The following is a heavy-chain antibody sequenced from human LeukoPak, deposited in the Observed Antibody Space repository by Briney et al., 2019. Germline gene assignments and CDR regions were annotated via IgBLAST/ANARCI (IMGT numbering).Heavy chain of an antibody. CDR3: ARRGDGGRSFDY. V-gene: IGHV3-53*01. CDR2: IYSGGST. CDR1: GFTVSSSY. D-gene: IGHD2-15*01. Sequence: GGSLRLSCAASGFTVSSSYMSWVRQAPGKGLEWVSVIYSGGSTFYADSVKGRFTISRDNSKNTLYLQMSSLRAEDTAVYYCARRGDGGRSFDYWGQGTLVTVSS. J-gene: IGHJ4*02.